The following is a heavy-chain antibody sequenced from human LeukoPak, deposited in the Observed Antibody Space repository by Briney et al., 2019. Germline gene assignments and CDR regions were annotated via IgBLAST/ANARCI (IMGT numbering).Heavy chain of an antibody. J-gene: IGHJ5*02. D-gene: IGHD6-13*01. Sequence: PSETLSLTCAVYGGSFSGYYWSWIRQPPGKGLEWIGEMNHSGSTNYNPSLKSRVTISVDTSKNQFSLKLSSVTAADTAVYYCARGRRSRVPWGLNWFDPWGQGTLVTVSS. CDR1: GGSFSGYY. CDR3: ARGRRSRVPWGLNWFDP. CDR2: MNHSGST. V-gene: IGHV4-34*01.